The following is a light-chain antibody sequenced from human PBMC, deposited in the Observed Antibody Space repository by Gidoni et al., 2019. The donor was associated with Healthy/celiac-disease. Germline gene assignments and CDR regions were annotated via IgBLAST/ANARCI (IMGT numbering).Light chain of an antibody. CDR1: QGISSY. CDR3: QQLNS. Sequence: DIQLTQSPSFLSASVGDSVTITCRASQGISSYLAWYQQKPGKAPKLLIYAASTLQSGVPSRFSGSGSGTEFTLTISSLQPEDFATYYCQQLNSFGPGTKVDI. J-gene: IGKJ3*01. V-gene: IGKV1-9*01. CDR2: AAS.